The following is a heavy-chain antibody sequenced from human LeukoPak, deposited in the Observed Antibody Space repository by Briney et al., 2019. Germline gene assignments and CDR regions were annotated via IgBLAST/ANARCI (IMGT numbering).Heavy chain of an antibody. CDR3: ARRPIVVVPAASHYFDY. J-gene: IGHJ4*02. Sequence: SETLSLTCTVSRGSTSSSSYYWGWIRQPPGRGLEWIGTIYYSGTTYYNPSLRSRVTMSVDTSRDRFSLSLSFVTAADTAVYYCARRPIVVVPAASHYFDYWGQGILVAVSS. V-gene: IGHV4-39*01. D-gene: IGHD2-2*01. CDR1: RGSTSSSSYY. CDR2: IYYSGTT.